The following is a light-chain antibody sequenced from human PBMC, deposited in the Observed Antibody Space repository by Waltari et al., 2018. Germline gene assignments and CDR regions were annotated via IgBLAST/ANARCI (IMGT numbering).Light chain of an antibody. Sequence: QSALTQPRSVSGSPGQSVTISCAGPGSAVGDFNSVSWYQQHPGKAPKLVIFDVTKRPSGVPDRFSGSKSGTSAFLTVFGLQAEDEADYYCCSYAGIWVFGGGTKLTVL. CDR1: GSAVGDFNS. CDR3: CSYAGIWV. CDR2: DVT. V-gene: IGLV2-11*01. J-gene: IGLJ3*02.